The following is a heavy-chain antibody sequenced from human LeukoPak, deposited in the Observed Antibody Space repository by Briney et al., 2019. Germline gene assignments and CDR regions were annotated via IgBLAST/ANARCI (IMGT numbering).Heavy chain of an antibody. CDR2: ISFSGEST. CDR3: AKDIQLST. D-gene: IGHD5-24*01. J-gene: IGHJ3*01. V-gene: IGHV3-23*01. Sequence: GGSLRLSCAASGLTFSNSAMTWVRQAPGKGLEWVSLISFSGESTFYAESVKGRFTIARDNSKDSLYLQMNSLRAEDTAIYYCAKDIQLSTWGRGTMVTVSS. CDR1: GLTFSNSA.